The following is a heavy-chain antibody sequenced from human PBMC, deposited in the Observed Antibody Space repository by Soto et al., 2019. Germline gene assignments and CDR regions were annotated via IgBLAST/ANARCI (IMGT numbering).Heavy chain of an antibody. CDR1: GGSISSGGYY. D-gene: IGHD3-10*01. V-gene: IGHV4-31*03. CDR3: ASKFGELLADAFDI. Sequence: SETLSLTCTVSGGSISSGGYYWSWIRQHPGKGLEWIGYIYYSGSTYYNPSLKSRVTISVDTSKNQFSLKLSSVTAADTAVYYCASKFGELLADAFDIWGQGTVVTVSS. CDR2: IYYSGST. J-gene: IGHJ3*02.